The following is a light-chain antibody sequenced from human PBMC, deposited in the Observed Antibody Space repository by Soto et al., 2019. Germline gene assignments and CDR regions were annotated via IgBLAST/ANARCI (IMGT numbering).Light chain of an antibody. J-gene: IGKJ2*01. CDR3: QQRSNWPRT. CDR2: DAS. Sequence: EIVLTQSPATLSLSPGERATLSCRASQSVSSYLAWYQQKPGQAPRLLIYDASNRATGIPARFSGSGSGTYFTLIISSLEPEDFAVYYCQQRSNWPRTFGQGTKLEIK. CDR1: QSVSSY. V-gene: IGKV3-11*01.